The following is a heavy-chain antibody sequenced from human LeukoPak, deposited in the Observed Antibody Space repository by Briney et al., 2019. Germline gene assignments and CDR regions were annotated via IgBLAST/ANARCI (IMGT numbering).Heavy chain of an antibody. Sequence: SVKVSCKASGGTFSSYVINWVRQAPGQGLEWMGGIIPIFGTVNYAQKFQGRVTITADEITSTAYMEVSSLRSEDTAVYYCARDTYGLYAFDIWGQGTMVTVSS. V-gene: IGHV1-69*01. CDR3: ARDTYGLYAFDI. CDR1: GGTFSSYV. D-gene: IGHD3-16*02. CDR2: IIPIFGTV. J-gene: IGHJ3*02.